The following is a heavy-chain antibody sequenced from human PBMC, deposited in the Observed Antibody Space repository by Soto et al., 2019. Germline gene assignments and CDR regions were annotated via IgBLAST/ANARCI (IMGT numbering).Heavy chain of an antibody. CDR1: GGTFSSYA. Sequence: ASVKVSCKASGGTFSSYAISWVRQAPGQGLEWMGGIIPIFVTAKYAQKFQGRVTITADECTSTAYLELGSLRSEDTAVYYRGRVLRLYGEYGSIRDYWGQGTLVTVSS. V-gene: IGHV1-69*13. CDR2: IIPIFVTA. CDR3: GRVLRLYGEYGSIRDY. J-gene: IGHJ4*02. D-gene: IGHD4-17*01.